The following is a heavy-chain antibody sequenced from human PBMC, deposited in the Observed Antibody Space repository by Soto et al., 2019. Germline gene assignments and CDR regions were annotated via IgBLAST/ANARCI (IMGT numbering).Heavy chain of an antibody. CDR1: VYXFSNYL. V-gene: IGHV5-51*01. D-gene: IGHD6-25*01. Sequence: PXEXLKISCECSVYXFSNYLLAWLRHRPGKGLEFIGIIYPGDSDTRYNPSFQGQVSISAAKYISTAYLQWNSMKASDSGIYYCARRGEAAEWFDPWGQGTLGPVSS. CDR3: ARRGEAAEWFDP. CDR2: IYPGDSDT. J-gene: IGHJ5*02.